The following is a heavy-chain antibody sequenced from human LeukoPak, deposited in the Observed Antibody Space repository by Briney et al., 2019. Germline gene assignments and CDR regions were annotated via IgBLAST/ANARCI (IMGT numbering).Heavy chain of an antibody. D-gene: IGHD2-2*03. Sequence: SETLSLTFAVYGGSFSRYYWSWIRPPPGKGLEWIGEINHSGSTNYNPSLKSRVTISVDTSKNQFSLKLSSVTAADTAVYYCARLDIVVVPAARDYYYYMDVWGRGTTVSVSS. CDR3: ARLDIVVVPAARDYYYYMDV. CDR1: GGSFSRYY. V-gene: IGHV4-34*01. J-gene: IGHJ6*03. CDR2: INHSGST.